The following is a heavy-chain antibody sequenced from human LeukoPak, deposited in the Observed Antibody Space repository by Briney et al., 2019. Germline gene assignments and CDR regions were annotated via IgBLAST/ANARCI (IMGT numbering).Heavy chain of an antibody. Sequence: GGSLRLSCAASGFTFSSYSMNWVRQAPGKGLEWVSSISSSSSYIYYADSVKGRFTISRDNAKNSLYLQMNSLRAEDTAAYYCARGGYDFWSGYYKGDYWGQGTLVTVSS. CDR2: ISSSSSYI. V-gene: IGHV3-21*01. D-gene: IGHD3-3*01. CDR3: ARGGYDFWSGYYKGDY. J-gene: IGHJ4*02. CDR1: GFTFSSYS.